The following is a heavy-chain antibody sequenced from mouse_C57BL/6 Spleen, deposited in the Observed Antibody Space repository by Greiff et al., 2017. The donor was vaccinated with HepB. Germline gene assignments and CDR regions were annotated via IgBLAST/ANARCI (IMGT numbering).Heavy chain of an antibody. V-gene: IGHV1-69*01. Sequence: VQLQQPGAELVMPGASVKLSCKASGYTFTSYWMHWVKQRPGQGLEWIGEIDPSDSYTNHNQKFKGKSTLTVDKSSSTAYMQLSSLTSEDSAVYYCARRAHWDGYFDYWGQGTTLTVSS. CDR1: GYTFTSYW. CDR2: IDPSDSYT. J-gene: IGHJ2*01. D-gene: IGHD4-1*01. CDR3: ARRAHWDGYFDY.